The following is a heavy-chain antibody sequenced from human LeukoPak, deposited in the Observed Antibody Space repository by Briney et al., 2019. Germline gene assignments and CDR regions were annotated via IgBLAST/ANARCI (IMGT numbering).Heavy chain of an antibody. CDR2: ISAYNGNT. D-gene: IGHD1-26*01. J-gene: IGHJ4*02. CDR1: GYTFTSYG. Sequence: ASVKVSCKASGYTFTSYGISWVRQAPGQGLEWMGWISAYNGNTNYAQKLQGRVTITRNTSISTAYMELSSLRSEDTAVYYCARVEGVGAKGVDYWGQGTLVTVSS. V-gene: IGHV1-18*01. CDR3: ARVEGVGAKGVDY.